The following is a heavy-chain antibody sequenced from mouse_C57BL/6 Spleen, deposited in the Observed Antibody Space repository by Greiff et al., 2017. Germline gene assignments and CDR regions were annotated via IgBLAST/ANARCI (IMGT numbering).Heavy chain of an antibody. CDR3: AYYSNCFDY. J-gene: IGHJ2*01. V-gene: IGHV1-22*01. D-gene: IGHD2-12*01. CDR2: INPNNGGT. CDR1: GYTFTDYN. Sequence: VQLQQSGPELVKPGASVKMSCKASGYTFTDYNMHWVKQSHGKSLEWIGYINPNNGGTSYNQKFKGKATLTVNKSSSTAYMELRSLTSEYSAVYYCAYYSNCFDYWGQGTTLTVSS.